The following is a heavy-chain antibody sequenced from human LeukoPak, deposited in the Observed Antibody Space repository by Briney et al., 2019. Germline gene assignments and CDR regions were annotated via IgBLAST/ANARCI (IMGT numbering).Heavy chain of an antibody. CDR1: GFTFSSYA. CDR2: ISGSGGST. Sequence: PGGSLRLSCAASGFTFSSYAMSWVRQAPGKGLEWVSAISGSGGSTYYADSVKGRFTISRDNSKNTLYLQMNSLRAEDTAVYYCAKMVSDGSGSSYMGVWGKGTTVTVSS. D-gene: IGHD3-10*01. J-gene: IGHJ6*03. V-gene: IGHV3-23*01. CDR3: AKMVSDGSGSSYMGV.